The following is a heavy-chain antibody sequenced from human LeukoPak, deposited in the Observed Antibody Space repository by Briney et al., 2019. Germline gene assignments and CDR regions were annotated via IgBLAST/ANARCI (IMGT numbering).Heavy chain of an antibody. CDR1: GFTFSTSA. J-gene: IGHJ4*02. V-gene: IGHV3-23*01. CDR2: FSRSGNT. Sequence: GGSLRLSCAGSGFTFSTSAMSWVRQAPGRGLEWVATFSRSGNTYYADSVKGQFTISRDNSQSILFLQMNSLRAEDTAVYYCALRGKYYFDYWGQGTLVTVSS. CDR3: ALRGKYYFDY. D-gene: IGHD3-16*01.